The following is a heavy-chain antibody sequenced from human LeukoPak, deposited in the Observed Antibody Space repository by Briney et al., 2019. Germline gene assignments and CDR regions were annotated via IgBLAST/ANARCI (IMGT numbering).Heavy chain of an antibody. J-gene: IGHJ4*02. CDR2: ISAYNGNT. CDR3: ARDLSYSGWYRGYYFDY. D-gene: IGHD6-19*01. V-gene: IGHV1-18*01. CDR1: GYTFTSYG. Sequence: VASVKVSCKASGYTFTSYGISWVRQAPGQGIEWMGWISAYNGNTNYAQKLQGRVTMTTDTSTSTAYMELRSLRSDDTAVYYCARDLSYSGWYRGYYFDYWGQGTLVTVSS.